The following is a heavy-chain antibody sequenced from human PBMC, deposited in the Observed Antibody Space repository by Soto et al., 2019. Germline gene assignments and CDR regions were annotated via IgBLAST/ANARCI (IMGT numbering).Heavy chain of an antibody. CDR2: ISSSSSYI. CDR1: GFTFSSYS. D-gene: IGHD3-22*01. V-gene: IGHV3-21*01. CDR3: ARDPSDYYDSTGYSKGLFDY. Sequence: SGGSLRLSCAASGFTFSSYSMNWVRQAPGKGLEWVSSISSSSSYIYYADSVKGRFTISRDNAKNSLYLQMNSLRAEDTAVYYCARDPSDYYDSTGYSKGLFDYWGQGTLVTVSS. J-gene: IGHJ4*02.